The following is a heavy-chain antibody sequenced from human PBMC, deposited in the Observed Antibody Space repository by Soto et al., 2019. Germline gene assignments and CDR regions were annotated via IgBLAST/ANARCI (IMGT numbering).Heavy chain of an antibody. V-gene: IGHV1-8*01. CDR3: ATYQQAAACTN. D-gene: IGHD6-13*01. J-gene: IGHJ4*02. CDR2: MILNGGGT. CDR1: GYYD. Sequence: QGQVVQSGAEVKKPGASVKVSCKASGYYDINWVRQAPGQGLEWMGWMILNGGGTGNAQKFQGRVTMTGDTSASTAYMELSGLTSDDTAVYYCATYQQAAACTNWGQGTLVTVSS.